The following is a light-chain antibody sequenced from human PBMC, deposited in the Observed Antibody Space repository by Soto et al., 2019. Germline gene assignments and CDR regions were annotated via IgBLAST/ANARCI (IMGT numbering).Light chain of an antibody. J-gene: IGKJ1*01. CDR1: QTVSSS. CDR3: QQYNNWPRET. V-gene: IGKV3-11*01. CDR2: EAS. Sequence: EIVLTQSPATLSLSPGERATLSCRASQTVSSSLAWYQQKPGQAPRLLIYEASNRATGIPARFSGSGSGADFTLTISSLEPEDFALYYCQQYNNWPRETFGQGTKVEIK.